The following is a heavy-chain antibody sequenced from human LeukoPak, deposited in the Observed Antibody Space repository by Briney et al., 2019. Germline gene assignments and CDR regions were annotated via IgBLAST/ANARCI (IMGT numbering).Heavy chain of an antibody. CDR3: ARSPPGATYPQFDY. V-gene: IGHV4-59*01. Sequence: PSETLSLTCTVSGGSISSYYWSWIRQPPGKGLEWIGYIYYSGSTNYNPSLKSRVTISVDTSKNQFSLKLSSVTAADTAVYYCARSPPGATYPQFDYWGQGTLVTVSS. D-gene: IGHD5-12*01. CDR1: GGSISSYY. J-gene: IGHJ4*02. CDR2: IYYSGST.